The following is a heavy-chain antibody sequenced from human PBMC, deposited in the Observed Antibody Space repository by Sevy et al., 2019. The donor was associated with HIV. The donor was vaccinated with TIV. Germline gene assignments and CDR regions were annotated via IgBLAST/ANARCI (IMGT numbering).Heavy chain of an antibody. V-gene: IGHV3-15*01. Sequence: GGSLRLSCAASGFTFSNAWMSWVRQAPGKGLEWVGRIKGKTYDGTTDYAAPVKGRFSISRDDSKNTLYLQMNSLKTGVTAVYYCTTASWSQTDYYDYWGQGTLVTVSS. CDR1: GFTFSNAW. J-gene: IGHJ4*01. CDR2: IKGKTYDGTT. D-gene: IGHD6-13*01. CDR3: TTASWSQTDYYDY.